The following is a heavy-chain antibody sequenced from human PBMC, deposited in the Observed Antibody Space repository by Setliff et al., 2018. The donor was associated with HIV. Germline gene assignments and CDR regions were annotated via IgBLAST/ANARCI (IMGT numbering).Heavy chain of an antibody. D-gene: IGHD6-13*01. CDR3: AKSKTKYSSSWYNDIGPEYFQH. CDR1: GFTFSSYA. CDR2: IYSGGSST. J-gene: IGHJ1*01. Sequence: GGSLRLSCAASGFTFSSYAMSWVRQVPGKGLEWVSFIYSGGSSTYYADSVKGRFSISRENSKNTLYLQMNSLRAEDTAVYYCAKSKTKYSSSWYNDIGPEYFQHWGQGTLGTVSS. V-gene: IGHV3-23*03.